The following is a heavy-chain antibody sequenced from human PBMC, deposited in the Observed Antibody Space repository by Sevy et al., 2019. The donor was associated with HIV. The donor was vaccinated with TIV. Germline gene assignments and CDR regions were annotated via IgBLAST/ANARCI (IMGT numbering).Heavy chain of an antibody. CDR1: GFTFSGYG. Sequence: GGSLRLSCAASGFTFSGYGMHWVRQAPGKGLEWVAVISSDGSNEYYADSVKDRFTISRDNSKNTLYLQMNSLRAEDTAVYYCAKGGRNWNYVALDYWGQGTLVTVSS. D-gene: IGHD1-7*01. CDR3: AKGGRNWNYVALDY. J-gene: IGHJ4*02. V-gene: IGHV3-30*18. CDR2: ISSDGSNE.